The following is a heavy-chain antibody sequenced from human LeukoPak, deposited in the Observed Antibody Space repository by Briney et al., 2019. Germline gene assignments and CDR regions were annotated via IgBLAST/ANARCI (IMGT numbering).Heavy chain of an antibody. J-gene: IGHJ4*02. CDR1: GFTFSSYS. CDR3: ARDILTGYYRGNYFDY. Sequence: GGSLRLSCAASGFTFSSYSMNWVRQAPGKGLEWVSSISSSSSYIYYADSVKGRFTISRDNAKNSLYLQMNSLGAEDTAVYYCARDILTGYYRGNYFDYWGQGTLVTVSS. CDR2: ISSSSSYI. V-gene: IGHV3-21*01. D-gene: IGHD3-9*01.